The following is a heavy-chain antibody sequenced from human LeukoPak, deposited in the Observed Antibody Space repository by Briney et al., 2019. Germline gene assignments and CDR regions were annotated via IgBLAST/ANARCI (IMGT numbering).Heavy chain of an antibody. CDR2: IYYTRST. Sequence: SETLSLTCTVSGGSISSSSYYWGWIRQPPGKGLEWIGSIYYTRSTYYNPSLKSRVTISVDTSKNQFFLKLTSVTAADTAVYYCARGVTMIVVVIHDWYFDLWGRGTLVTVSS. J-gene: IGHJ2*01. V-gene: IGHV4-39*01. CDR1: GGSISSSSYY. CDR3: ARGVTMIVVVIHDWYFDL. D-gene: IGHD3-22*01.